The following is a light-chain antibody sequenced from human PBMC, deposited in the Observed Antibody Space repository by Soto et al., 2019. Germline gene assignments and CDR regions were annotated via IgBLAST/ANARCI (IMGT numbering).Light chain of an antibody. CDR1: SSNIGAGYD. CDR3: QSYDSSAGVV. CDR2: GNS. Sequence: QSVLTQPPSVSGAPGQRVTISCTGSSSNIGAGYDVHWYQQLPGTAPKLIIYGNSNRPSGVPDRFSGSKSGTSASLAITGLQAEDEADYYCQSYDSSAGVVFGGGTKLTVL. V-gene: IGLV1-40*01. J-gene: IGLJ2*01.